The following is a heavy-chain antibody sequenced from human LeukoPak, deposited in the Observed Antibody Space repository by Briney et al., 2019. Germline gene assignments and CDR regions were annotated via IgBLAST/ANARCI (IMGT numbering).Heavy chain of an antibody. CDR1: GGSISSGSYY. D-gene: IGHD5-18*01. V-gene: IGHV4-61*02. CDR2: IYTSGST. CDR3: AMGYGRAPPH. J-gene: IGHJ1*01. Sequence: PSETLSLTCTVSGGSISSGSYYWSWIRQPAGKGLEWIGRIYTSGSTNYNPSLKSRVTISLDTSKNQFSLKLNSVTAADTAVYYCAMGYGRAPPHWGQGTLVTVSS.